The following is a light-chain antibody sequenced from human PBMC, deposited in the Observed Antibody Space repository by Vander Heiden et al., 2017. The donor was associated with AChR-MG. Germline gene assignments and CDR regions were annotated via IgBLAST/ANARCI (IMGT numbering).Light chain of an antibody. Sequence: EIVLTQSPGTLSLSPGERATLSCRASQSVSSSYLAWYQQKPGQAPRLLIHGASSRATGIPDRFSGGGSGTDFTLTIRRLEPEDFAVYYCQQYGNSPDTFGQGTRLEIK. CDR1: QSVSSSY. J-gene: IGKJ2*01. CDR2: GAS. CDR3: QQYGNSPDT. V-gene: IGKV3-20*01.